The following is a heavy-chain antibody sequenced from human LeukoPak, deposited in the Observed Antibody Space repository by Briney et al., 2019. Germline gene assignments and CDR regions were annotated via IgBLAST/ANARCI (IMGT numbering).Heavy chain of an antibody. V-gene: IGHV1-69*01. CDR3: ARVGSIAGAVHYYYYYMDV. D-gene: IGHD2-15*01. CDR1: GGTFSSHA. J-gene: IGHJ6*03. CDR2: IIPIFGTA. Sequence: AVKVSCKASGGTFSSHAISWVRQAPGQGLEWMGGIIPIFGTANDAQKFQGRVTITADEYTRTAYMELSSLRSADTAVYYCARVGSIAGAVHYYYYYMDVWGKGTTVTVSS.